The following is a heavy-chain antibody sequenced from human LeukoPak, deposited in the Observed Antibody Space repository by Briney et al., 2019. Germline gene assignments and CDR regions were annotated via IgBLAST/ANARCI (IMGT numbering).Heavy chain of an antibody. V-gene: IGHV3-7*03. CDR1: GFTFSRYW. Sequence: GGSLRLSCAASGFTFSRYWMPWVRQAPGKGLEWVANIKQDGSKKNYVDSVKGRFTISRDNAKNSLYLQMNSLRAEDTAVYYCATPLDYYDSSGYHQGGDWGQGTLVTVSS. CDR3: ATPLDYYDSSGYHQGGD. D-gene: IGHD3-22*01. J-gene: IGHJ4*02. CDR2: IKQDGSKK.